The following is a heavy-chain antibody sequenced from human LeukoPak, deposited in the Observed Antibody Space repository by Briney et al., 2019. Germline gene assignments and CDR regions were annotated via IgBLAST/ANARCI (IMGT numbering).Heavy chain of an antibody. CDR3: ARDRARYYYYMDV. Sequence: SETLSLTCTVSGGSINNYYWSWIRQPPGKGLDWIGYIYYSGSTNYNPSLKSRVTISVDTSKNQFSLKLSSVTAADTAVYYCARDRARYYYYMDVWGKGTTVTVSS. J-gene: IGHJ6*03. CDR2: IYYSGST. V-gene: IGHV4-59*01. CDR1: GGSINNYY.